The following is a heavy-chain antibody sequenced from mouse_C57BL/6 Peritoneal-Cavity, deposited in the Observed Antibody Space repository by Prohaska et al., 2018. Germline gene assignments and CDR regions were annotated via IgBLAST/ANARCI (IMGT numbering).Heavy chain of an antibody. V-gene: IGHV12-3*01. D-gene: IGHD2-10*01. CDR2: ITHSGET. CDR1: RFPITRGYY. CDR3: AGDPTEYWYFDV. Sequence: QIQLQESVPGLVKPSQSLFLTCSITRFPITRGYYWILLPQSPGKPLEWMGYITHSGETFYNPSLQSPISITRETSKNQFFLKLNAVTTEDTAMYYCAGDPTEYWYFDVWGTGTTVTVSS. J-gene: IGHJ1*03.